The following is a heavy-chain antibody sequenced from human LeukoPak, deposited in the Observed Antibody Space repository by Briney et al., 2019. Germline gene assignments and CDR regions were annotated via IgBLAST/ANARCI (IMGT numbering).Heavy chain of an antibody. J-gene: IGHJ3*02. V-gene: IGHV1-18*01. Sequence: GASVKASCKASGYTFTSYSINWVRQAPGQGLEWMAWISGYNGNTNYAQKFHGRVTLTRDTSTSTAYMELRSLRSEDTAVYFCARGMRGYTEDPFDIGGQGTVVTVSS. D-gene: IGHD2-2*02. CDR2: ISGYNGNT. CDR3: ARGMRGYTEDPFDI. CDR1: GYTFTSYS.